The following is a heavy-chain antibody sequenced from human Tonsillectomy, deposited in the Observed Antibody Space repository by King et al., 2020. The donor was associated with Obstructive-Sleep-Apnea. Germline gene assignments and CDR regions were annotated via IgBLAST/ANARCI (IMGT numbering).Heavy chain of an antibody. CDR1: GGSISSGGYY. CDR3: AGDRRYGDWGWGIDY. Sequence: QLQESGPGLVKPSQTLSLTCTVSGGSISSGGYYWSWIRQHPGKGLEWIGYIYYSGSTYDNPSLKSRVTISVDTSKNQFSLKLSSVAAADTAVYYCAGDRRYGDWGWGIDYWGQGTLVTVSS. J-gene: IGHJ4*02. V-gene: IGHV4-31*03. D-gene: IGHD4-17*01. CDR2: IYYSGST.